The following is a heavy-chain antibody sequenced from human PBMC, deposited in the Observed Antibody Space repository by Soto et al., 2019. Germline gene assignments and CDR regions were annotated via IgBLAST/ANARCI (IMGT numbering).Heavy chain of an antibody. J-gene: IGHJ5*02. D-gene: IGHD2-2*01. Sequence: SGQRLEWMGWISAYNGNTNYAQKLQGRVTMTTDTSTSTAYMELRSLRSDDTAVYYCARDKEAVVPALDPWGQGILVTVSS. CDR2: ISAYNGNT. V-gene: IGHV1-18*01. CDR3: ARDKEAVVPALDP.